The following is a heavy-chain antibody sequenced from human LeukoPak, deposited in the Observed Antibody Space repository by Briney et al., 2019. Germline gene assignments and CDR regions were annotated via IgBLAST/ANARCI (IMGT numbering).Heavy chain of an antibody. CDR2: AYYDGST. D-gene: IGHD3-22*01. CDR3: ARPYYYDSRIDP. CDR1: GVSISSGDYY. Sequence: PSEILSPTCTVAGVSISSGDYYGSWIRQPPGKGLEWIGYAYYDGSTYYNPSLKSQVTISVDTSKNPFSLKLSSVTAADTAMYYCARPYYYDSRIDPWRQGTRVTVSS. J-gene: IGHJ5*02. V-gene: IGHV4-30-4*01.